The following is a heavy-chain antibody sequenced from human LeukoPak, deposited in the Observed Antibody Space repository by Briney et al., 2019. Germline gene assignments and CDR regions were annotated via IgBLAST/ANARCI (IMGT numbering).Heavy chain of an antibody. V-gene: IGHV1-18*01. CDR1: GYTFTSYG. D-gene: IGHD5-18*01. Sequence: ASVKVSCKASGYTFTSYGISWVRQAPGQGLEWMGWISAYNGNTNYAQKLQGRVTMTTDTSTSTAYMELRSLRSDDTAVYYCARESSTAMVPGWFDPWSQGTLVTVSS. CDR3: ARESSTAMVPGWFDP. J-gene: IGHJ5*02. CDR2: ISAYNGNT.